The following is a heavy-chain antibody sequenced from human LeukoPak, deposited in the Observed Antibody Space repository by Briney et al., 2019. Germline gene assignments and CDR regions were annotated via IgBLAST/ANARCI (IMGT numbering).Heavy chain of an antibody. CDR2: IYYSGST. D-gene: IGHD2/OR15-2a*01. Sequence: SETLSLTCTVSGGSISSSSYYWGWIRQPPGKGLEWIGSIYYSGSTYYNPSPKSRVTISVDTSKNQFSLKLSSVTAADTAVYYCASLRSTSYYYYMDVWGKGTTVTVSS. J-gene: IGHJ6*03. CDR3: ASLRSTSYYYYMDV. CDR1: GGSISSSSYY. V-gene: IGHV4-39*01.